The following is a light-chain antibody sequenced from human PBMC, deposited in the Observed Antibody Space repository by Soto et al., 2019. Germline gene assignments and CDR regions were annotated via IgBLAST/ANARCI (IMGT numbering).Light chain of an antibody. CDR1: QSVSSY. CDR3: QQRSNWRALT. Sequence: EIVLTQSPATLSLSPGERATLSCRASQSVSSYLAWYQQKPGQAPRLLIYDASNRATGIPARFSGSGSGTDFTLTISSLEPEDFSFYYCQQRSNWRALTVGGGTKVEIK. CDR2: DAS. J-gene: IGKJ4*01. V-gene: IGKV3-11*01.